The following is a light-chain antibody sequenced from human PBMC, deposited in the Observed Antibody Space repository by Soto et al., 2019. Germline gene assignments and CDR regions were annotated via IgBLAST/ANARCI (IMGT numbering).Light chain of an antibody. V-gene: IGKV3-11*01. CDR2: DAS. CDR3: QQRSNWPLT. CDR1: QSVSSY. Sequence: DIVLTQSPATLSWSPGERATLSCRASQSVSSYLAWYQQKPGQAPRLLIYDASNRATGIPARFSGSGSGTDFTLTISSLEPEDFAVYYCQQRSNWPLTFGGGTKVELK. J-gene: IGKJ4*01.